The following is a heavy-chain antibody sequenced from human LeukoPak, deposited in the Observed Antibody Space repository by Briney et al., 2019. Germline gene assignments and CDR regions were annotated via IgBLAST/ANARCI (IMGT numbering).Heavy chain of an antibody. D-gene: IGHD3-3*01. J-gene: IGHJ4*02. Sequence: GASVKVSCKASGYTFTSYGISWVRQAPGQGLEWVGWISAYNGNTNYAQKLQGRVTMTTDTSTSTAYMELRSLRSDDTAVYYCARGRRITIFGVVIDFDYWGQGTLVTVSS. CDR3: ARGRRITIFGVVIDFDY. CDR2: ISAYNGNT. V-gene: IGHV1-18*01. CDR1: GYTFTSYG.